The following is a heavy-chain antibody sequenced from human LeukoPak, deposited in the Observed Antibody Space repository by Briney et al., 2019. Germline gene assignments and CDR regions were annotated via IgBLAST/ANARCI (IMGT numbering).Heavy chain of an antibody. D-gene: IGHD3-3*01. J-gene: IGHJ6*03. CDR2: ISAYNGDT. Sequence: ASVKVSCKASGYTFTSYGINWVRQAPGQGLEWMGWISAYNGDTNYAQKLQGRVTITRNTSISTAYMELSSLRSEDTAVYYCARGLWGDFWSGDYYYYYMDVWGKGTTVTVSS. V-gene: IGHV1-18*01. CDR3: ARGLWGDFWSGDYYYYYMDV. CDR1: GYTFTSYG.